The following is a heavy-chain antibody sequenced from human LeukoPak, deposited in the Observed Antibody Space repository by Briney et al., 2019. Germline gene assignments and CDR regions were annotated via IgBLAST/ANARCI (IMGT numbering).Heavy chain of an antibody. CDR2: MNPNSGNT. CDR3: ARWDIAGFDY. D-gene: IGHD5-12*01. V-gene: IGHV1-8*03. CDR1: GYTFTSYD. J-gene: IGHJ4*02. Sequence: GPVKVSCKASGYTFTSYDINWVRQATGQGLEWMGWMNPNSGNTGYAQKFQGRATITRNTSISTAYMELSSLRSEDTAVYYCARWDIAGFDYWGQGTLVTVSS.